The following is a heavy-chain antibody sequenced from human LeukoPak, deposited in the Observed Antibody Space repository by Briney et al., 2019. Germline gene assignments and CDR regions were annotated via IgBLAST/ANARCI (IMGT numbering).Heavy chain of an antibody. CDR2: IIPIFGTA. D-gene: IGHD2-2*01. Sequence: SVKVSCKASGGTFSSYAISWVRQAPGQGLEWMGGIIPIFGTANYAQKFQGRVTITADESTSTAYMELSSLRSEDTAVYYCARVLGNIVVVPAASLWFDPWGQGTLVTVSS. CDR3: ARVLGNIVVVPAASLWFDP. J-gene: IGHJ5*02. V-gene: IGHV1-69*01. CDR1: GGTFSSYA.